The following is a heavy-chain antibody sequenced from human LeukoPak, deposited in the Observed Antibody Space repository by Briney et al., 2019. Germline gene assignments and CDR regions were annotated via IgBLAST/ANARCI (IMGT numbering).Heavy chain of an antibody. J-gene: IGHJ5*02. CDR2: ISSSGSTI. CDR1: GFTFSDYY. D-gene: IGHD2-15*01. CDR3: ARDCSGGSCYPPAWGFDP. Sequence: GGSLRLSCAAPGFTFSDYYMSWIRQAPGKGLEWVSYISSSGSTIYYADSVKGRFTISRDNAKNSLYLQMNSLRAEDTAVYYCARDCSGGSCYPPAWGFDPWGQGTLVTVSS. V-gene: IGHV3-11*01.